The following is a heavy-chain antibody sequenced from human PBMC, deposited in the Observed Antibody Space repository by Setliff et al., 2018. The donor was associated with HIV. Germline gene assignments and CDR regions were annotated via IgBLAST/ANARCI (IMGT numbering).Heavy chain of an antibody. J-gene: IGHJ4*02. CDR2: IYTSGST. D-gene: IGHD2-21*02. Sequence: SETLSLTCTVSGGSISGYYWSWIRQPPGKGLEWIGYIYTSGSTNYNPSLKNRVTISVDTSKNTFSLKLSSVAAADTAVYYCAICGGDCYSLDYWGQGTQVTVS. CDR1: GGSISGYY. V-gene: IGHV4-4*08. CDR3: AICGGDCYSLDY.